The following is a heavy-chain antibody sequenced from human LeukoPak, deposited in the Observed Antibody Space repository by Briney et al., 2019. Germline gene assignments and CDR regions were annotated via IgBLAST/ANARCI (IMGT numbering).Heavy chain of an antibody. J-gene: IGHJ4*02. CDR1: GFTFSRYW. D-gene: IGHD5-12*01. CDR2: INSDGTTT. Sequence: GGSLRLSCAASGFTFSRYWMHWVRQTPGKGLVWVSLINSDGTTTFYADSVKGRFTISRDNARNTLYLQMSSLRAEDTAVYYRASTEYVASHFDQWGQGTLVTVSS. CDR3: ASTEYVASHFDQ. V-gene: IGHV3-74*01.